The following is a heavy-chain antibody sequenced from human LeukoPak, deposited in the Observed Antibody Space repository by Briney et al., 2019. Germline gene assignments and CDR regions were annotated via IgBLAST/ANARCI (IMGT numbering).Heavy chain of an antibody. D-gene: IGHD4-17*01. CDR2: ISGDGGSS. CDR1: GFRFDDYA. Sequence: GGSLRLSCAASGFRFDDYAMHWVRQGPGQGLEWVSIISGDGGSSDYTGSVRGRFTISRDNSKNSLYLQMNNLRAEDSAFYYCAKPTAMTTPYYFNSWGQGTLVTVSS. J-gene: IGHJ4*02. V-gene: IGHV3-43*02. CDR3: AKPTAMTTPYYFNS.